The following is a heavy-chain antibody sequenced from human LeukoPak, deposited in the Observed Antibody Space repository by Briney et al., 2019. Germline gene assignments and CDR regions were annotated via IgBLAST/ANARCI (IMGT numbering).Heavy chain of an antibody. D-gene: IGHD3/OR15-3a*01. Sequence: GGSLRLSCVASGFTFSSYWMSWVRQAPGKGLEWAANIKQDGSEKYYVDSVKGRFTISRDNAKNSLYLQMNSLRAEDTAVYYCARGAWTFDYWGQGTLVSVSS. V-gene: IGHV3-7*01. CDR1: GFTFSSYW. CDR3: ARGAWTFDY. J-gene: IGHJ4*02. CDR2: IKQDGSEK.